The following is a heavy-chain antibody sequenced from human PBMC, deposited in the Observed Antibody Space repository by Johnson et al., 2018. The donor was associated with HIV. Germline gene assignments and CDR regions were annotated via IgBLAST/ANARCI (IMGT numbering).Heavy chain of an antibody. D-gene: IGHD2-15*01. Sequence: QVQLVESGGGVVQPGRSLRLSCVVSGFTFSSHGMHWVRQAPGRGLEWVAVISYDGSNKYYADSVKGRFTISRDNSQNTLYLQMNSLRAEDTAVYYCASSSVVDDAFDIWGQGTMVTVSS. V-gene: IGHV3-30*19. CDR3: ASSSVVDDAFDI. CDR2: ISYDGSNK. CDR1: GFTFSSHG. J-gene: IGHJ3*02.